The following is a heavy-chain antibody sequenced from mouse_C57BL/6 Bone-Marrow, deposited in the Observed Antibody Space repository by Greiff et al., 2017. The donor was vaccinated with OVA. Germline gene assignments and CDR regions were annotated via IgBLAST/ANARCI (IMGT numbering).Heavy chain of an antibody. CDR3: TGGFITTFNWYFDV. D-gene: IGHD1-1*01. V-gene: IGHV6-3*01. CDR2: IRLKSDNYAT. Sequence: EVQLVESGGGLVQPGGSMKLSCVASGFTFSNYWMNWVRQSPEKGLEWVAQIRLKSDNYATHYAESVKGRFTISRDDSKSSVYLQMNNLRAEDTGIYYCTGGFITTFNWYFDVWGTGTTVTVSS. CDR1: GFTFSNYW. J-gene: IGHJ1*03.